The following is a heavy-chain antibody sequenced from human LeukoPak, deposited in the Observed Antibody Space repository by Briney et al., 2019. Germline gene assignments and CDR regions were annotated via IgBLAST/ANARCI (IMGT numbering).Heavy chain of an antibody. CDR3: GKDVGGSYAFDY. V-gene: IGHV3-64D*09. J-gene: IGHJ4*02. CDR2: INDNGGRT. D-gene: IGHD1-26*01. Sequence: AGGSLRLSCSASGFTFSRYAMHWVRQAPGKGLEYVSGINDNGGRTHYGDSVKGRFSISRDNSKNTLHLQMSTLRAEDTALYYCGKDVGGSYAFDYWGQGILVTVAS. CDR1: GFTFSRYA.